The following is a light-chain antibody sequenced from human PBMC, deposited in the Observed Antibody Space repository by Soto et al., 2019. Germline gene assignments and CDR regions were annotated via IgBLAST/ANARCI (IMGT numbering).Light chain of an antibody. V-gene: IGKV3-20*01. CDR2: DTS. J-gene: IGKJ5*01. Sequence: EIVLTQSPGTLSLSPGERATLSCRASQSVGSSYLAWYQQKPGQAPRLLIYDTSSRATGIPDRFSGSGSGTDFTLTISRLEPEDFALYYCQQYGSSPRISFGQGTRLENK. CDR1: QSVGSSY. CDR3: QQYGSSPRIS.